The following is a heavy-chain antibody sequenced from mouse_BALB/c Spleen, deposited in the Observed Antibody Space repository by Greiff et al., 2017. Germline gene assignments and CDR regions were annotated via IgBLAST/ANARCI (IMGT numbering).Heavy chain of an antibody. Sequence: EVQVVESGGGLVQPGGSLKLSCAASGFTFSSFGMHWVRQAPEKGLEWVAYISSGSSTSYYADTVKGRFTISRDNPKNTLFLQMTSLRSEDTAMYYCARSVPVLRYFDDWGQGTTLTVSS. V-gene: IGHV5-17*02. CDR2: ISSGSSTS. CDR3: ARSVPVLRYFDD. CDR1: GFTFSSFG. D-gene: IGHD1-1*01. J-gene: IGHJ2*01.